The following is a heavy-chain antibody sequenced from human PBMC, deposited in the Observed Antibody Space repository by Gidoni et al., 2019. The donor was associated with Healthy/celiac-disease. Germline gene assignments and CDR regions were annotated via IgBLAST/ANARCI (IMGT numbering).Heavy chain of an antibody. D-gene: IGHD3-10*01. CDR2: INAGNGNT. Sequence: QLVQSGAEVNKPGASVTVSCKASGYTFTIYAMHWVRQAPGQRLEWMGWINAGNGNTKYSQKFQGRVTITRDTSASTAYMELRSLRSEDTAVYYCAREMVRGALGWFDPWGQGTLVTVSS. CDR3: AREMVRGALGWFDP. CDR1: GYTFTIYA. J-gene: IGHJ5*02. V-gene: IGHV1-3*01.